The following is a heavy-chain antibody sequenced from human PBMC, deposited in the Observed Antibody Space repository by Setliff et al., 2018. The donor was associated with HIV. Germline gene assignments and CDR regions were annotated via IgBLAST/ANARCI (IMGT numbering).Heavy chain of an antibody. Sequence: SETLSLTCTVSGGSISSYCWNWIRQSPGRGLEWIGFIFSSGSTKYNPSLQSRVTMPIDTSKNQFSLKLTSVTAADTAVYYCARRIDNSGSFPDKNWFDTWGQGSLVTVSS. CDR1: GGSISSYC. V-gene: IGHV4-4*09. CDR2: IFSSGST. D-gene: IGHD3-10*01. J-gene: IGHJ5*02. CDR3: ARRIDNSGSFPDKNWFDT.